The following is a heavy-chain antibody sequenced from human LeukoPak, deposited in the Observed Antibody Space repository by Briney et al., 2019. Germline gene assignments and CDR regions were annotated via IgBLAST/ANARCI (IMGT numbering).Heavy chain of an antibody. CDR1: GYSFSSYW. J-gene: IGHJ4*02. CDR3: ATFSATYYFDY. D-gene: IGHD1-1*01. V-gene: IGHV5-51*01. CDR2: IYPGDSDT. Sequence: GASLKISCKGSGYSFSSYWIGWVRQMPGKGLEWMGIIYPGDSDTRYSPSFQGQVTISADKSISTAYLQWSSLKASDTAMYYCATFSATYYFDYWGQGTLVTVSS.